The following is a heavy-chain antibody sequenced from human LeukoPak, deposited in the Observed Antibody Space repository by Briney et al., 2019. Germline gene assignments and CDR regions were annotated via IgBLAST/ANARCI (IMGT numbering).Heavy chain of an antibody. CDR2: ISSSSSYI. D-gene: IGHD4-17*01. Sequence: GGSLRLSCAASGFAFDDYAMHWVRQAPGTGLEWVSSISSSSSYIYYADSVKGRFTISRDNAKNSLYLQMNSLRAEDTAVYYCARAPHGDYLDYWGQGTLVTVSS. V-gene: IGHV3-21*01. CDR3: ARAPHGDYLDY. CDR1: GFAFDDYA. J-gene: IGHJ4*02.